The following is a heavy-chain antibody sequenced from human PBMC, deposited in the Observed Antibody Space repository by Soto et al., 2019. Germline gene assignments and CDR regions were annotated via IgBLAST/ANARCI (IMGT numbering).Heavy chain of an antibody. Sequence: PSETLSLTCTFSGGSISSGDYYWSWIRQPPGKGLEWIGYIYYSGSTYYNPSLKSRVTISVDTSKNQFSLKLSSVTAADTAVYYCAREGRLLGMDVWGQGTTVTVSS. CDR3: AREGRLLGMDV. V-gene: IGHV4-30-4*01. CDR1: GGSISSGDYY. D-gene: IGHD5-12*01. CDR2: IYYSGST. J-gene: IGHJ6*02.